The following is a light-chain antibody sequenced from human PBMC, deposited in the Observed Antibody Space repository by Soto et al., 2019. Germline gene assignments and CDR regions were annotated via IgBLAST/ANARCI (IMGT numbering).Light chain of an antibody. CDR2: GAS. CDR1: QSVSSTY. V-gene: IGKV3-20*01. J-gene: IGKJ3*01. Sequence: EIVLTQSPGTLSLSPGERATLSCRASQSVSSTYLAWYQQKPGQGPRLLIYGASSRATGIPDRFSGRGSGTDFTLTISRLEPEDFAVYYCQQYGTSPCPFGPGTTVDFK. CDR3: QQYGTSPCP.